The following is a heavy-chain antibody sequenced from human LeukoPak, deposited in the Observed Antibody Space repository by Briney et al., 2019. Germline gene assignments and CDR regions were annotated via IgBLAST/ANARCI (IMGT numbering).Heavy chain of an antibody. CDR1: GFTFSSYG. D-gene: IGHD2-8*01. J-gene: IGHJ6*02. CDR2: IWYDGSNK. Sequence: QPGGSLRLSCAASGFTFSSYGMHWVRQAPGKGLEWVAVIWYDGSNKYYADSVKGRFTISRDNSKNTLYLQMNSLRAEDTAVYYCASCTNGVCTLGMDVWGQGTTVTVSS. CDR3: ASCTNGVCTLGMDV. V-gene: IGHV3-33*01.